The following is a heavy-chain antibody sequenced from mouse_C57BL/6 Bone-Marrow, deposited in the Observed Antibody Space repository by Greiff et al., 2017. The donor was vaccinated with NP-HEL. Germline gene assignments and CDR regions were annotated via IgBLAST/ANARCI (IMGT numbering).Heavy chain of an antibody. D-gene: IGHD1-1*01. V-gene: IGHV1-76*01. CDR1: GYTFTDYY. Sequence: QVQLQQSGAELVRPGASVKLSCKASGYTFTDYYINWVKQRPGQGLEWIARIYPGSGNTYYNEKFKGKATLTAEKSSSTAYMQLSSLTSEDSAVYFCVITTVVATWYFDVWGTGTTVTVSS. J-gene: IGHJ1*03. CDR3: VITTVVATWYFDV. CDR2: IYPGSGNT.